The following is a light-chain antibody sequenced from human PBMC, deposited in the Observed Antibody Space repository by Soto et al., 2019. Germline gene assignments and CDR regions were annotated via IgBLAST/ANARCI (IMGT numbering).Light chain of an antibody. V-gene: IGKV3-15*01. CDR2: DAS. CDR3: QQYNNWSPKYT. J-gene: IGKJ2*01. Sequence: EIVMTQSPATLSVSPGERATLSCRASQSVSNNLAWYQQKPGQAPRLLIYDASTRATGIPARFSGSGSGTEFTLTISSLQSEDFAVYYCQQYNNWSPKYTFGQGTKLEIK. CDR1: QSVSNN.